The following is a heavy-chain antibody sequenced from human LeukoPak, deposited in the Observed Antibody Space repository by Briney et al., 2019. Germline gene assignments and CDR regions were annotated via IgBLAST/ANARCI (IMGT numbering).Heavy chain of an antibody. V-gene: IGHV4-30-4*01. Sequence: SATLSLTCTVSGGSISGGDYYWGWIRQTPGKGLEWICYIYYRGIPYYNPSLRSRVTISRDTSKNQFSLRLSSVTAADTAVYYCARDADLGSEVWGPGTLVTVSS. J-gene: IGHJ4*02. CDR1: GGSISGGDYY. CDR3: ARDADLGSEV. D-gene: IGHD3-10*01. CDR2: IYYRGIP.